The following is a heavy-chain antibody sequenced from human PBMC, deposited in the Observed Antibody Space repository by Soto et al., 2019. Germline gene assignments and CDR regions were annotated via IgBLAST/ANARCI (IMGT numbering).Heavy chain of an antibody. CDR3: ARDLNDRRHWFDP. CDR2: IYSDNSGTKT. V-gene: IGHV3-66*01. CDR1: GFIVSSNY. Sequence: GGSLRLSCAASGFIVSSNYLSWVRQAPGKGLEWVSVIYSDNSGTKTVYADSVKGRFTISRDNAKNSLYLQMNSLRAEDTAVYYCARDLNDRRHWFDPWGQGTLVTVSS. J-gene: IGHJ5*02.